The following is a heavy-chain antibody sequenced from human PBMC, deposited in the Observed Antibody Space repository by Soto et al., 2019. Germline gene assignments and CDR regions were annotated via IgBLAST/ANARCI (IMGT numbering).Heavy chain of an antibody. CDR3: ARVTSMVRGVIDNWFDP. Sequence: QVPLVQSGAEVKKPGSSVTVFCKASGGTFSSYAIHWVRQAPGQGLEWMGGIIPMYGPAKYAQRFQGRVTITAHESTTAVYMELTSLTSQDTAVYYCARVTSMVRGVIDNWFDPWGHGTLVTVSS. CDR1: GGTFSSYA. D-gene: IGHD3-10*01. J-gene: IGHJ5*02. V-gene: IGHV1-69*01. CDR2: IIPMYGPA.